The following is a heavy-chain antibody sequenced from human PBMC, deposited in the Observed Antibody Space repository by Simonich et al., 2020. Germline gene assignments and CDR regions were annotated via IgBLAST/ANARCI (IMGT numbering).Heavy chain of an antibody. V-gene: IGHV4-39*01. CDR1: GGSISSCSYY. D-gene: IGHD2-2*01. Sequence: QLQLQESGPGLVKPSETLSLTCTVSGGSISSCSYYWGWIRQPPGKGRGWIGSIYYKGSPYTNPSLKSRGTIAVDTSKNQFSLKLSSVTAADTAVYYCARRGYCSSTSCYDAFDIWGQGTMVTVSS. J-gene: IGHJ3*02. CDR3: ARRGYCSSTSCYDAFDI. CDR2: IYYKGSP.